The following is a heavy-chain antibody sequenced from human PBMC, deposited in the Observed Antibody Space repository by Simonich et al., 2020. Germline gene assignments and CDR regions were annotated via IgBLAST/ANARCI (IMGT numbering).Heavy chain of an antibody. V-gene: IGHV3-21*01. Sequence: EVQLVESGGGLVKPGGSLRLSCAASGFTFSSYSMNWVRQAPGNGLEWCSAISSSSSDIYYADSVKGRFTISRDNAKNSLYLQMNSLRAEDTAVYYCARARGDSSSWYFDYWGQGTLVTVSS. J-gene: IGHJ4*02. CDR3: ARARGDSSSWYFDY. D-gene: IGHD6-13*01. CDR2: ISSSSSDI. CDR1: GFTFSSYS.